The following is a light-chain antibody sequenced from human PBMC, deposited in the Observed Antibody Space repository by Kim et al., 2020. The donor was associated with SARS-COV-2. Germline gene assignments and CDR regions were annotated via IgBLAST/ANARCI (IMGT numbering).Light chain of an antibody. V-gene: IGLV2-14*03. CDR2: DII. CDR1: SSYVGAYNY. CDR3: CSYTISSTVI. J-gene: IGLJ2*01. Sequence: GPSVTISCTGTSSYVGAYNYVSWYQQHPGKAPKLMIYDIINRPSGVSNRFSGSKSGNTASLTISGLQAEDEADYYCCSYTISSTVIFGGGTKLTVL.